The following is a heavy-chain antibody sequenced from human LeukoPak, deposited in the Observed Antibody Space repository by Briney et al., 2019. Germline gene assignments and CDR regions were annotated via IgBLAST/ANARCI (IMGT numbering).Heavy chain of an antibody. CDR1: GCTFTSYD. D-gene: IGHD3-22*01. V-gene: IGHV1-8*01. J-gene: IGHJ5*02. Sequence: ASVKVSCKASGCTFTSYDINWVRQATGQGLEWIGWMNPNSGNTGYAQKFQGRVTMTRNTSISTAYMELSSLRSEDTAVYYCARGLDYDPVDWFDRWGEGTLVTVCS. CDR3: ARGLDYDPVDWFDR. CDR2: MNPNSGNT.